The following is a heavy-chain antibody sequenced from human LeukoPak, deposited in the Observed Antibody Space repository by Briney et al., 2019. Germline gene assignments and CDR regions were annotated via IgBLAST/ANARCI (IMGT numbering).Heavy chain of an antibody. D-gene: IGHD2-2*01. V-gene: IGHV4-39*07. CDR2: IYYSGST. CDR3: AREEGIGHCSSTSCPLSGLFDY. J-gene: IGHJ4*02. CDR1: GGSISSSSYY. Sequence: SETLSLTCTVSGGSISSSSYYWGWIRQPPGKGLEWIGSIYYSGSTYYNPSLKSRVTISVDTSKNQFSLKLSSVTAADTAVYYCAREEGIGHCSSTSCPLSGLFDYWGQGTLVTVSS.